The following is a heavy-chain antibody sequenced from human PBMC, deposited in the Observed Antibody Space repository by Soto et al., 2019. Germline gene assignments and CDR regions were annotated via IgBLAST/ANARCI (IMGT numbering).Heavy chain of an antibody. J-gene: IGHJ4*02. D-gene: IGHD3-22*01. V-gene: IGHV4-4*02. CDR1: GVSISSGNW. CDR2: VYNDGSA. CDR3: ARLAYDSRLNYLYFDH. Sequence: ASETLSLTCDVSGVSISSGNWWSWVRQPPGKGLEWIAEVYNDGSANYHPSLESRATISVDRSKNQFSLRLSSVTAADTGKYYCARLAYDSRLNYLYFDHWGQGTLVTVSS.